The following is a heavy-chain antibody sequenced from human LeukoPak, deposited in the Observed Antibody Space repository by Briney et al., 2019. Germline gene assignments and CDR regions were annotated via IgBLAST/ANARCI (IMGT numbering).Heavy chain of an antibody. CDR1: GGSISRYY. J-gene: IGHJ4*02. V-gene: IGHV4-59*01. Sequence: SETLSLTCTVSGGSISRYYWNWIRQPPGKGLEWIGYIYYSGSTNYNPSLKSRVTISVDTSKNQFSLKLNSVTAADTAVYYCAREGTSGDFDYWGQGTLVTVSS. D-gene: IGHD2-2*01. CDR3: AREGTSGDFDY. CDR2: IYYSGST.